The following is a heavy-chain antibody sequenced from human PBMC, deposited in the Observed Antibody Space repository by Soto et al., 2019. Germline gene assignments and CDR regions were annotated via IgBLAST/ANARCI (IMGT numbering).Heavy chain of an antibody. Sequence: GGSLRLSCAASGFTFSTYSMNWVRQAPGKGLEWVSSISSSSSYIYHADSVKGRFTISRDNAKNSLYLQMNSLRAADTAVYYCARDVAVAGTDFDYWGQGALVTVSS. V-gene: IGHV3-21*01. CDR1: GFTFSTYS. CDR3: ARDVAVAGTDFDY. D-gene: IGHD6-19*01. J-gene: IGHJ4*02. CDR2: ISSSSSYI.